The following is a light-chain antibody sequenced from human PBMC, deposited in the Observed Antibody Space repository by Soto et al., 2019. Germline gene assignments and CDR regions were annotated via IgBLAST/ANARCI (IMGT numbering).Light chain of an antibody. J-gene: IGKJ4*01. CDR1: QSVTSSY. Sequence: ELVLPQSPGPLSLSPGDRATISCRASQSVTSSYLGWYQQKPGQAPRLLIYGASSRATGIPDRFSGSGSGTDFTLTISRLEPEDFAVYYCQQYGSSPRTFGGGTKVDIK. CDR3: QQYGSSPRT. CDR2: GAS. V-gene: IGKV3-20*01.